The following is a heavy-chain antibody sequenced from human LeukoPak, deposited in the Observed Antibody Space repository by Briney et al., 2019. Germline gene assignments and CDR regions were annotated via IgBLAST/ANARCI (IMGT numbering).Heavy chain of an antibody. CDR1: GYSISSGYY. D-gene: IGHD6-13*01. J-gene: IGHJ2*01. CDR3: ARLTSSWYQDWYFDL. V-gene: IGHV4-38-2*02. Sequence: SETLSLTCTVSGYSISSGYYWGWIRQPPGKGLEWIGSIYNSGSTYYNPSLKSRVTMSLDTSKNQFSLKLSSVTAADTAFYYCARLTSSWYQDWYFDLWGRGTLVTVSS. CDR2: IYNSGST.